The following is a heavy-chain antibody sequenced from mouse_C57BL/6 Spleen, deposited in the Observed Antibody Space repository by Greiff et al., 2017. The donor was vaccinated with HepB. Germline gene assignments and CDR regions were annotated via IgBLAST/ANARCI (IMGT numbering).Heavy chain of an antibody. V-gene: IGHV1-81*01. CDR2: IYPRSGNT. CDR3: ARLGWYDYDGDYYAMDY. CDR1: GYTFTSYG. J-gene: IGHJ4*01. Sequence: VQLQQSGAELARPGASVKLSCKACGYTFTSYGISWVKQRTGQGLEWIGEIYPRSGNTYYNEKFKGKATLTADKSSSTAYLALRSLTSEDSAVYFCARLGWYDYDGDYYAMDYWGQGTSVTVSS. D-gene: IGHD2-4*01.